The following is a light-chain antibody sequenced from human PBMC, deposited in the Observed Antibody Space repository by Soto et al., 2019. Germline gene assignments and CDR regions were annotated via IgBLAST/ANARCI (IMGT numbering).Light chain of an antibody. CDR3: QQYGSSPT. CDR1: QSVSSN. CDR2: GAS. J-gene: IGKJ5*01. V-gene: IGKV3-20*01. Sequence: TQSPATPSVTPGESATLSCRASQSVSSNLAWYQQKPGQAPRLLIYGASSRATGIPDRFSGSGSGTDFTLTISRLEPEDFAVYYCQQYGSSPTFGQGTRLEIK.